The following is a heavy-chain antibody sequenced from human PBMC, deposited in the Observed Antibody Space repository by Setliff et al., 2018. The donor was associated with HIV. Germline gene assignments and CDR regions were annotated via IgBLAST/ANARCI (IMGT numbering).Heavy chain of an antibody. Sequence: PGGSLRLSCAASGFTFSTSEMNWVRQAPGKGLEWVSYISGSGSTIYYADSVKGRFTILRDNAKNSVFLQMNSLRAEDTGVYYCATQTGFYNSHWYDYWGQGTMVTVSS. CDR2: ISGSGSTI. V-gene: IGHV3-48*03. J-gene: IGHJ4*02. CDR1: GFTFSTSE. D-gene: IGHD6-13*01. CDR3: ATQTGFYNSHWYDY.